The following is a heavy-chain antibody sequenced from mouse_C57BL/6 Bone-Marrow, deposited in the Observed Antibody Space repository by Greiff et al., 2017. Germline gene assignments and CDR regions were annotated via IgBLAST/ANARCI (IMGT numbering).Heavy chain of an antibody. D-gene: IGHD2-3*01. CDR2: IWSGGST. CDR1: GFSLTSYG. J-gene: IGHJ1*03. V-gene: IGHV2-2*01. Sequence: VQLQQSGPGLVQPSQSLSITCTVSGFSLTSYGVHWVRQSPGKGLEWLGVIWSGGSTDYNAAFISRLSISKDNSKSQVFCKMNSLQADDTAIYYCARGGYYDWYFDVWGTGTTVTVSS. CDR3: ARGGYYDWYFDV.